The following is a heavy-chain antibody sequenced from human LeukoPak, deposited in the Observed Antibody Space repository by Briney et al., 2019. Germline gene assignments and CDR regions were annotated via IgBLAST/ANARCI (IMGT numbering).Heavy chain of an antibody. J-gene: IGHJ3*02. V-gene: IGHV3-11*06. CDR2: ISSSSSYT. Sequence: PGGSLRLCCAASGFTFSDYYMSWSRQAPGKGLEWVSYISSSSSYTNYADSVKGRFTIPRDNAKNSLYLQMNSLRAEDTAVYYCARSDYYGSGSYYGDAFDIWGQGTMVTVSS. CDR1: GFTFSDYY. D-gene: IGHD3-10*01. CDR3: ARSDYYGSGSYYGDAFDI.